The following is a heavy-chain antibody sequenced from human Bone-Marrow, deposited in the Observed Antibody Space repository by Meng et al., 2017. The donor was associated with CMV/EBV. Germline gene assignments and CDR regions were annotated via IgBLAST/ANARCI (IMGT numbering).Heavy chain of an antibody. V-gene: IGHV6-1*01. CDR2: TYYRSKWYN. D-gene: IGHD3-3*01. CDR3: ARGVPLAETYDFWSGYRYYFDY. CDR1: GDRVSSNSAA. J-gene: IGHJ4*02. Sequence: LRLSCAISGDRVSSNSAAWNWIRQSPSRGLEWLGRTYYRSKWYNDYAVSVKSRITINPDTSKNQFSLQLNSVTPEDTAVYYCARGVPLAETYDFWSGYRYYFDYWGQGTLVTVSS.